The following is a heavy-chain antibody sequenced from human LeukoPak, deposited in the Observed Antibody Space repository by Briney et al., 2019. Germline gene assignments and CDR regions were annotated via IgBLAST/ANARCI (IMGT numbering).Heavy chain of an antibody. CDR2: INSDGSST. V-gene: IGHV3-74*01. D-gene: IGHD1-26*01. J-gene: IGHJ4*02. Sequence: GGSLRLSCAASGFTFSSYWMHWVRQAPGKGLVWVSRINSDGSSTSYADSVKGRFTISRDNAKNTLYLQMNSLRAEDTAVYYCARVRGSSGSYFYYFDCWGQGTLVTVSS. CDR1: GFTFSSYW. CDR3: ARVRGSSGSYFYYFDC.